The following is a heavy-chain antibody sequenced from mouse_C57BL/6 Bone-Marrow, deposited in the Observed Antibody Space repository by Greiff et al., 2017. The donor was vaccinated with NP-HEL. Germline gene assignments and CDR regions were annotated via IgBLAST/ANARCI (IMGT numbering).Heavy chain of an antibody. CDR1: GFTFSDYY. V-gene: IGHV5-12*01. Sequence: EVQGVESGGGLVQPGGSLKLSCAASGFTFSDYYMYWVRQTPEKRLEWVAYISNGGGSTYYPDTVKGRFTISRDNAKNTLYLQMSRLKSEDTAMYYCARQGYSNPFAYWGQGTLVTVSA. J-gene: IGHJ3*01. CDR3: ARQGYSNPFAY. CDR2: ISNGGGST. D-gene: IGHD2-5*01.